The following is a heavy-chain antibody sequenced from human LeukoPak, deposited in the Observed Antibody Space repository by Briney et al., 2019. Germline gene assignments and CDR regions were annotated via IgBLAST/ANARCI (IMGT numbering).Heavy chain of an antibody. V-gene: IGHV4-61*08. Sequence: SETLSLTCTVSSVSVGIAGYYWSWIRQPPGGGLEWIGYIYYISNTNYNPSLKSRVTMSLNPSGNQFTLKLNSVTAADTAMYYCARTQSQSGSYRYYFGYWGQGTLVTVSS. CDR3: ARTQSQSGSYRYYFGY. CDR1: SVSVGIAGYY. CDR2: IYYISNT. D-gene: IGHD1-26*01. J-gene: IGHJ4*02.